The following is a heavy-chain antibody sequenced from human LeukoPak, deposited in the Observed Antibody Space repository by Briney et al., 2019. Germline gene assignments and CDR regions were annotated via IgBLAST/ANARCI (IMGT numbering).Heavy chain of an antibody. CDR3: AREHGHYDILTGLH. V-gene: IGHV3-30*04. CDR2: ISYDGSNK. Sequence: GGSLRLSCAATGFTFATYAMHWVRQAPGKGLEWAAVISYDGSNKYYADSVKGRFTISRDNSKNTLYLQMNSLRAEDTAVYYCAREHGHYDILTGLHWGQGTLVTVSS. CDR1: GFTFATYA. J-gene: IGHJ4*02. D-gene: IGHD3-9*01.